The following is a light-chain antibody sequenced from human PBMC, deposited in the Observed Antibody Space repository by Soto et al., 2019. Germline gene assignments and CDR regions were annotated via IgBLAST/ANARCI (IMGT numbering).Light chain of an antibody. CDR1: QGIGDT. J-gene: IGKJ4*01. CDR3: QPYNNWPLT. CDR2: DTS. Sequence: EVVMRQSPATLSVSPREGATLSCRASQGIGDTLAWYQHKPGQTPRLLIYDTSTTATGVPTRFSGSRSGAEFTLTINSLQSEDFAVYYCQPYNNWPLTFGGGTKVDIK. V-gene: IGKV3-15*01.